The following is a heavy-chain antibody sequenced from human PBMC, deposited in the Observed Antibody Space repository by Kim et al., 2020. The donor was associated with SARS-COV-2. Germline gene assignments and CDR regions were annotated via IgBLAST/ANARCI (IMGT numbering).Heavy chain of an antibody. J-gene: IGHJ4*02. D-gene: IGHD3-22*01. Sequence: SETLSLTCTVSGGSISSYYWSWIRQPPGKGLEWIGYIYYSGSTNYNPSLKSRVTISVDTSKNQFSLKLSSVTAADTAVYYCAREGGAYDSSCYYLYWGQGTLVTVSS. CDR1: GGSISSYY. CDR3: AREGGAYDSSCYYLY. V-gene: IGHV4-59*13. CDR2: IYYSGST.